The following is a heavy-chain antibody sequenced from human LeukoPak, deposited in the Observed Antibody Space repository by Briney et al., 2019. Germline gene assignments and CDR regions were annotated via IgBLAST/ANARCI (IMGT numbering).Heavy chain of an antibody. CDR3: ARRGIAARTFDY. J-gene: IGHJ4*02. D-gene: IGHD6-6*01. Sequence: ASVKVSCKASGYTFTSYDINWVRQATGQGLEWMGWMNPNSGNTGYAQKFQGRVTITRNTSISTVYMELSSLRSEDTAVYYCARRGIAARTFDYWGQGTLVTVSS. CDR1: GYTFTSYD. CDR2: MNPNSGNT. V-gene: IGHV1-8*03.